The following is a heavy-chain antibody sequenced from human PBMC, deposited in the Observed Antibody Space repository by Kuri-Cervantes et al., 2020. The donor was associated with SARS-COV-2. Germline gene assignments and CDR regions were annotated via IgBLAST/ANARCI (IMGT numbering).Heavy chain of an antibody. CDR1: GFTFSSYE. D-gene: IGHD3-22*01. CDR3: AREGYYEPTDMDV. Sequence: GESRKSSCAASGFTFSSYEMNWVRQAPGKGLQWVSYISSSGSTIYYADSVKGRFTISRDNAKNSLYLQMNSLRAEDTAVYYCAREGYYEPTDMDVWGQGTTVTVSS. CDR2: ISSSGSTI. J-gene: IGHJ6*02. V-gene: IGHV3-48*03.